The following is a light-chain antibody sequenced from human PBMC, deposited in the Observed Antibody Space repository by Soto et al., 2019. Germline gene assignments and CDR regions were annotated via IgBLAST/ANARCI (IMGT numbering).Light chain of an antibody. CDR2: GAS. J-gene: IGKJ5*01. V-gene: IGKV3-20*01. CDR1: QSVSSNF. Sequence: EIGLTQSPGTLSLSPGERATLSCRSSQSVSSNFLAWYQEKPGQAPRLLIYGASSRATGIPDRFSGSGSGTDFTLTISRLEPEDFAVYYCQQYDNSPITFGQGTRLEIK. CDR3: QQYDNSPIT.